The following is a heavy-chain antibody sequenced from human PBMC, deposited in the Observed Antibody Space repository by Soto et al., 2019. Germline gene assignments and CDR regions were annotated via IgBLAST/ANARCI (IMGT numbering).Heavy chain of an antibody. V-gene: IGHV1-69*13. J-gene: IGHJ4*02. CDR3: ARVGNDYGDYDY. CDR2: IIPIFGTA. Sequence: ASVKVSCKASGGTFSSYAISWVRQAPGQGLEWMGGIIPIFGTANYAQKFQGRVTITADESTGTAYMELSSLRSEDTAVYYCARVGNDYGDYDYWGQGTLVTVSS. CDR1: GGTFSSYA. D-gene: IGHD4-17*01.